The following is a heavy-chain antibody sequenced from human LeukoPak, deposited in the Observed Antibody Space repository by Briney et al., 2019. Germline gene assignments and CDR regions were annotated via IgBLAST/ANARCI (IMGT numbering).Heavy chain of an antibody. CDR1: GYTFTGYY. V-gene: IGHV1-2*02. Sequence: GASVKVSCKASGYTFTGYYMHWVRQAPGQGLEWMGWINPNSGGTNYAQKFQGRVTMTRDTSISTAYMELSRLRSDDTAVYYCARELSYSSSWDNYWFDPWGQGTLVTVSS. CDR3: ARELSYSSSWDNYWFDP. J-gene: IGHJ5*02. D-gene: IGHD6-13*01. CDR2: INPNSGGT.